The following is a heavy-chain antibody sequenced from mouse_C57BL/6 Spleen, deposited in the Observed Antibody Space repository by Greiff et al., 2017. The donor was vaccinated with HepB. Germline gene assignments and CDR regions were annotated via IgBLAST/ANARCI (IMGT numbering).Heavy chain of an antibody. CDR2: IDPSDSET. J-gene: IGHJ1*03. V-gene: IGHV1-52*01. CDR1: GYTFTSYW. D-gene: IGHD1-1*01. CDR3: ARWVTVVARGYFDV. Sequence: VQLQQPGAELVRPGSSVKLSCKASGYTFTSYWMHWVKQRPIQGLEWIGNIDPSDSETHYNQKFKDKATLTVDKSSSTAYMQLSSLTSEDSAVYYCARWVTVVARGYFDVWGTGTTVTVSS.